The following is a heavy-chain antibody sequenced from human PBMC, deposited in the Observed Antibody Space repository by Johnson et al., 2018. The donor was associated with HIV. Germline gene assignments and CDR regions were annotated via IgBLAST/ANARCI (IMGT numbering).Heavy chain of an antibody. D-gene: IGHD3-22*01. CDR3: ARERDYCDSGGYWVDAFDI. J-gene: IGHJ3*02. V-gene: IGHV3-20*04. Sequence: VQLVESGGGVVRPGGSLRLSCAASGFTFDDYGMRWVRQAPGKGLEWVSGINWNGRNTGYADSVKGRFTISRDNAKSSLYLQMNSLRAEDTAVYYCARERDYCDSGGYWVDAFDIWGQGTMVTVSS. CDR1: GFTFDDYG. CDR2: INWNGRNT.